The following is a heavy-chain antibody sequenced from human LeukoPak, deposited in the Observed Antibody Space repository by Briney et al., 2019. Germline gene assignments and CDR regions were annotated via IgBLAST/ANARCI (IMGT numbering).Heavy chain of an antibody. J-gene: IGHJ5*02. CDR3: ARGYSSSSINWFDP. CDR1: GDTFTGYY. V-gene: IGHV1-2*04. Sequence: ASVKVSCKASGDTFTGYYMHWVRQAPGQGREWMGWINPNSGGTNYAQTFQGWVTMTRDTSISTAYMELSRLRSDDTAVYYCARGYSSSSINWFDPWGQGTLVTVSS. CDR2: INPNSGGT. D-gene: IGHD6-13*01.